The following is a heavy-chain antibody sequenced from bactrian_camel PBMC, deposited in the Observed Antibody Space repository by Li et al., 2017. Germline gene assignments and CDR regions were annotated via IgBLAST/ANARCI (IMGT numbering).Heavy chain of an antibody. Sequence: QLVESGGGSVVAGGSLRLSCAASGWMVNRYCMCWIRLTPGEAREREVIATINNDGTTNYADSAKGRFTISSDHAKNTVYLQLNRLTTEDTAMYYCGTGRGGRGEWRGQGTQVTVS. D-gene: IGHD5*01. V-gene: IGHV3S1*01. J-gene: IGHJ4*01. CDR1: GWMVNRYC. CDR2: TINNDGTT.